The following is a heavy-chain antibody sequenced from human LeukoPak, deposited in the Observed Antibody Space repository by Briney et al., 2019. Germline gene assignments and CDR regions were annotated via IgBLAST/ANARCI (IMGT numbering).Heavy chain of an antibody. Sequence: ASVKVSCKASGYTFTNYGITWVRQAPGQGLEWMGWINPNSGGTNYAQKFQGRVTMTRDTSISTAYMELSRLRSDDTAVYYCARPKGYCSSTSCYRSWYFDYWGQGTLVTVSS. D-gene: IGHD2-2*01. V-gene: IGHV1-2*02. CDR3: ARPKGYCSSTSCYRSWYFDY. CDR2: INPNSGGT. CDR1: GYTFTNYG. J-gene: IGHJ4*02.